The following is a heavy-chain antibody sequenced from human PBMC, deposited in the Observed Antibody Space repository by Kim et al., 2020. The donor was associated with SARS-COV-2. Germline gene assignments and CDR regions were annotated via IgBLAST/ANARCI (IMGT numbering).Heavy chain of an antibody. J-gene: IGHJ2*01. CDR3: ARGGVVPAGSGDLGYFDL. CDR1: GGTFSSYA. Sequence: SVKVSCKASGGTFSSYAISWVRQAPGQGLEWMGGIIPIFGTANYAQKFQGRVTITADESTSTAYMELSSLRSEDTAVYYCARGGVVPAGSGDLGYFDLWGRGTLVTVSS. CDR2: IIPIFGTA. D-gene: IGHD2-2*01. V-gene: IGHV1-69*13.